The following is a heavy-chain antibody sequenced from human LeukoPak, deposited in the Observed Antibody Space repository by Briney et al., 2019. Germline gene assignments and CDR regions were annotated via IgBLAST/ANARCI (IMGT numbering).Heavy chain of an antibody. CDR3: ARSSGYSSSFVPEGWFDP. J-gene: IGHJ5*02. Sequence: SETLSINCIVSGDYISNYYWSWIRQPAGKGLEWIGRIYTSGGTNYNPSLKSRVTMSVDTSKNLFSLKLSSVTAADTAVYYCARSSGYSSSFVPEGWFDPWGQGTLVTVSS. V-gene: IGHV4-4*07. D-gene: IGHD6-13*01. CDR1: GDYISNYY. CDR2: IYTSGGT.